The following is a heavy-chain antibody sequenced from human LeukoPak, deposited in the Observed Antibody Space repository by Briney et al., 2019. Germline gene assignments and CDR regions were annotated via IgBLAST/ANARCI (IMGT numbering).Heavy chain of an antibody. CDR3: ARPPHSCSGGSCYGYFQH. D-gene: IGHD2-15*01. V-gene: IGHV1-2*02. CDR1: RYTFTGYY. J-gene: IGHJ1*01. CDR2: INPNSGGT. Sequence: ASVKVSCKASRYTFTGYYMHWVRQAPGQGLEWMGWINPNSGGTNYAQKFQGRVTKTRDTSISTAYMELSRLRSDDTPVYYCARPPHSCSGGSCYGYFQHWGQGTLVTVSS.